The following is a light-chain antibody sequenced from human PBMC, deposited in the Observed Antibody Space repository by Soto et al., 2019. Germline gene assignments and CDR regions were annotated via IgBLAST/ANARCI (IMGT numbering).Light chain of an antibody. V-gene: IGLV2-14*01. CDR2: EVS. Sequence: QSALTQPASVSGSPGQSITISCTGTSNDIRAYNYVSWYQQYPGKAPKLMIYEVSNRPSGVSDRFSGSKSGSTASLTISGLQAEDEADYYCNSYTRSSTVVFGGGTKLNVL. CDR3: NSYTRSSTVV. CDR1: SNDIRAYNY. J-gene: IGLJ2*01.